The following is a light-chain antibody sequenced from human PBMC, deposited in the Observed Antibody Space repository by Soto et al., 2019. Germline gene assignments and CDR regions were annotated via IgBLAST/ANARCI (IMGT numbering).Light chain of an antibody. V-gene: IGKV3-15*01. CDR1: QSVNLN. CDR3: NQYNSCPRGT. Sequence: EIMMTQSPGPLSVSPGEGATLSCTASQSVNLNLAWYQQLPGQPPRLLLYGASTRDTGIPVRFRGSGSGTELTLTIVSLQSEDSAVYWCNQYNSCPRGTFGHGDKVDIK. J-gene: IGKJ3*01. CDR2: GAS.